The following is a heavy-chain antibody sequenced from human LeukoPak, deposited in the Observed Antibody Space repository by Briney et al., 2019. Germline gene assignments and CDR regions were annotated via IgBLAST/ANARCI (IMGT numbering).Heavy chain of an antibody. CDR1: GGSISSSSYS. J-gene: IGHJ4*02. Sequence: SETLSLTCTVSGGSISSSSYSWGWIRQPPGKGLEWIGSIYYSGSTYYNPSLKSRVTISVDTSKNQFSLKLSSVTAADTAVYYCARPFYRIAVEIWGQGTLVTVSS. V-gene: IGHV4-39*01. D-gene: IGHD6-19*01. CDR3: ARPFYRIAVEI. CDR2: IYYSGST.